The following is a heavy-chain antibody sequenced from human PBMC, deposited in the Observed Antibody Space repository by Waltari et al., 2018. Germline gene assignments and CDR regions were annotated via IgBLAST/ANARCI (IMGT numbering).Heavy chain of an antibody. D-gene: IGHD3-3*01. CDR2: ISGSGGST. J-gene: IGHJ4*02. CDR1: GFTFSSYA. V-gene: IGHV3-23*01. Sequence: EVQLLESGGGLVQPGGSLRLSCAASGFTFSSYAMSWVRQAPGKGLEWVSAISGSGGSTYYADSVKGRFTISRDNSKNTLYLQMNSLRAEDTAVYYCARFGRSGYWPLDYWGQGILVTVSS. CDR3: ARFGRSGYWPLDY.